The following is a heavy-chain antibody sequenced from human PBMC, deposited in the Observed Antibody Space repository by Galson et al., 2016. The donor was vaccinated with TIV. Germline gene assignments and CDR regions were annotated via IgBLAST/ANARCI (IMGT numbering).Heavy chain of an antibody. CDR3: PKVAKMGDYSGDAFDV. CDR1: GFSFRNYV. CDR2: LSLSGAYT. Sequence: SLRLSCAASGFSFRNYVMSWVRLAPGKGLEWVSSLSLSGAYTYYADSVKGRFTISRDNSKYTLFLQLNSLRAGDTAIYYWPKVAKMGDYSGDAFDVWGQGTVVTLSS. V-gene: IGHV3-23*01. J-gene: IGHJ3*01. D-gene: IGHD3-16*01.